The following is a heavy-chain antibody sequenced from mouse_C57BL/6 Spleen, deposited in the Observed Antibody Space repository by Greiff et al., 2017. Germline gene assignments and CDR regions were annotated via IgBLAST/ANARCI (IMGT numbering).Heavy chain of an antibody. CDR3: ARYYYGSSYWYFDV. D-gene: IGHD1-1*01. CDR1: GFTFSDYG. J-gene: IGHJ1*03. CDR2: ICSGSSTI. Sequence: EVKLMESGGGLVKPGGSLKLSCAASGFTFSDYGMHWVRQAPEKGLEWVAYICSGSSTIYYAETVKGRVTISRDNAKNTPFLQMPSLRSEDTAMYYCARYYYGSSYWYFDVWGTGTTVTVSS. V-gene: IGHV5-17*01.